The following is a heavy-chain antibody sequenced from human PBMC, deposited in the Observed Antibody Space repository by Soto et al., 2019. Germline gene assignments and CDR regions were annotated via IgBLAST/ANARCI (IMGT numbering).Heavy chain of an antibody. CDR3: AGQTFTIAAASYGRSNWFDP. CDR1: GGSITSSSHF. Sequence: QLQLQESGPGVVKPSETLSLTCSASGGSITSSSHFWGWVRQPPGKGLEWIGTIYFTGNTYYTPSLKSRITMSIDTSKNEFSLRLNSVTAADTAVYYCAGQTFTIAAASYGRSNWFDPWGPGTLVTVSS. D-gene: IGHD6-25*01. V-gene: IGHV4-39*01. J-gene: IGHJ5*02. CDR2: IYFTGNT.